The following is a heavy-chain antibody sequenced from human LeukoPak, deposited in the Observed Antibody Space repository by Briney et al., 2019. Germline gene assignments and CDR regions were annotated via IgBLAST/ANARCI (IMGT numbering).Heavy chain of an antibody. CDR1: GYSISSGYY. CDR3: ARQRGYSYGFGVTAPRGWFDP. J-gene: IGHJ5*02. D-gene: IGHD5-18*01. Sequence: SETLSLTCTVSGYSISSGYYWGWIRQPPGKGLEWIGSIYHSGSTYYNPSPKSRVTISVDTSKNQFSLRLSSVTAADTAVYYCARQRGYSYGFGVTAPRGWFDPWGQGTLVTVSS. CDR2: IYHSGST. V-gene: IGHV4-38-2*02.